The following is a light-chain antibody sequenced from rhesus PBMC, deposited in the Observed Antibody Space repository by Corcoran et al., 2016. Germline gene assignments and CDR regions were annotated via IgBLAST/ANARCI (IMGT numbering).Light chain of an antibody. CDR2: KAS. V-gene: IGKV1-22*01. CDR1: QGISSW. J-gene: IGKJ3*01. Sequence: DIQMTQSPSSLSASVGDTVTITCRASQGISSWLAWYQQKPGKAPKLLIYKASSLQMGVPSRFSGSGSGKDFTLTISSLQSEYFATYYCQQYSSRPFTFGHGTKLDIK. CDR3: QQYSSRPFT.